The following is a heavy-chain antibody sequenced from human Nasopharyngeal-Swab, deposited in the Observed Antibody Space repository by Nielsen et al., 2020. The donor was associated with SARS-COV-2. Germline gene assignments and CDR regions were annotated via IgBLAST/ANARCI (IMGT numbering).Heavy chain of an antibody. CDR1: GFTFSSYA. CDR2: ISYDGSNK. CDR3: ASPVRSDDSGPYDY. V-gene: IGHV3-30*14. D-gene: IGHD3-10*01. Sequence: GGSLRLSCVASGFTFSSYAMHWVRQAPGKGLEWVAVISYDGSNKYYADSVKGRFTISRDNSKNTLYLQMNSLRAEDTAVYYCASPVRSDDSGPYDYWGQGTQVTVSS. J-gene: IGHJ4*02.